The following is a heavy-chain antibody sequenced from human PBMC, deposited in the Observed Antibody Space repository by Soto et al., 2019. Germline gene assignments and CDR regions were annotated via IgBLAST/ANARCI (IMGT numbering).Heavy chain of an antibody. V-gene: IGHV2-26*01. CDR1: GFSLSNARMG. CDR3: ARLSYYYYGMDV. J-gene: IGHJ6*04. CDR2: IFSNDEK. Sequence: QVTLKESGPVLVKPTETLTLTCTVSGFSLSNARMGVSWIRQPPGKALEWLAHIFSNDEKSYSTSLKSRLTIATVTSKSPVVLTTTTMDPVETATYYGARLSYYYYGMDVWGGGTTVTVSS.